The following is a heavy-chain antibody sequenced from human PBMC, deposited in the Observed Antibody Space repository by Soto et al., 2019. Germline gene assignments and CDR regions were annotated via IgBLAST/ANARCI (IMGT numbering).Heavy chain of an antibody. V-gene: IGHV3-23*01. D-gene: IGHD2-21*02. CDR2: IRGNGDRT. CDR3: ARAEVTAVFGF. Sequence: EEQLLESGGALVVPGGSLRLSCAASGFAFSNYAMTWVRQAPGKGLEWVSSIRGNGDRTYYAESVKGRFTISRDNSKSTLFPQMNSLRADDTAVYFCARAEVTAVFGFWGQGTLVTVSS. CDR1: GFAFSNYA. J-gene: IGHJ4*02.